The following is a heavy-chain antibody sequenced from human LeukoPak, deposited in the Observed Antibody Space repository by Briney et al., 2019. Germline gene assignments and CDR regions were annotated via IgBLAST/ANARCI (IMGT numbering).Heavy chain of an antibody. CDR3: ARALSIAAAAGGY. CDR2: INTNTGNP. J-gene: IGHJ4*02. D-gene: IGHD6-13*01. Sequence: GASVKVSCKASGYTFTAYAMNWVRQAPGQGLEWMGWINTNTGNPTYAQGFTGRFVFSLDTSVTTAYLQISSLKTEDTAVYYCARALSIAAAAGGYWGQGTLVTVSS. CDR1: GYTFTAYA. V-gene: IGHV7-4-1*02.